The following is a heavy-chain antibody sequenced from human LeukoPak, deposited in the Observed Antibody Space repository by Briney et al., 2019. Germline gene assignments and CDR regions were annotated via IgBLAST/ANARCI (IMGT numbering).Heavy chain of an antibody. CDR3: ARGDMDTIFVSRAFDI. D-gene: IGHD3-3*01. Sequence: TPSETLSLTCTVSGVSISSGGYYWGWIRQPPGKGLEWIGYIYHSGSTYYNPSLKSRVTISVDRSKNQFSLKLSSVTAADTAVYYCARGDMDTIFVSRAFDIWGQGTMVTVSS. CDR1: GVSISSGGYY. V-gene: IGHV4-30-2*01. CDR2: IYHSGST. J-gene: IGHJ3*02.